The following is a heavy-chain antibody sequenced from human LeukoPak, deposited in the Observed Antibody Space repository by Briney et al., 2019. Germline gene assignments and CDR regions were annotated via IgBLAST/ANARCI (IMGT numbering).Heavy chain of an antibody. Sequence: GGSLRLPCAASGFTFSSYSMNWVRQAPGKGLEWVSSISSSSSYIYYADSVKGRFTISRDNAKNSLYLQMNSLRAEDTAVYYCARILVVYAISGWFDPWGQGTLVTVPS. J-gene: IGHJ5*02. CDR1: GFTFSSYS. CDR3: ARILVVYAISGWFDP. D-gene: IGHD2-8*02. CDR2: ISSSSSYI. V-gene: IGHV3-21*01.